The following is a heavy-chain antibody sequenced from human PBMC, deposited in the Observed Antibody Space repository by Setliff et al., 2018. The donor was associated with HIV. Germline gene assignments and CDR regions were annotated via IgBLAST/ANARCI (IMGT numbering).Heavy chain of an antibody. CDR3: ARHSGGDQLLREFDY. Sequence: SETLSLTCIVSGGSISNDSYYWTWIRQPAGKGLEWIGHIFISGSTNCNPSLKSRVTISIDTSKNQFSLKLTSVTAADTAMYYCARHSGGDQLLREFDYWGQGTLVTVSS. CDR1: GGSISNDSYY. J-gene: IGHJ4*02. V-gene: IGHV4-61*09. D-gene: IGHD2-2*01. CDR2: IFISGST.